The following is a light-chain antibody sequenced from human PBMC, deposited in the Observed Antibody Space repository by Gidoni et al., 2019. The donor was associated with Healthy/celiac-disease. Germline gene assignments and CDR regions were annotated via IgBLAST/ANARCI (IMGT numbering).Light chain of an antibody. CDR3: NPRDSSGNHGV. J-gene: IGLJ3*02. Sequence: SSELTQDPAVSVALGQTVRITCQGDSLRSYYASWYQQKPGQAPVLVIYGKNNRPSGIPDRFSGSSSGNTASLTITRAQAEDEADYYCNPRDSSGNHGVLGGGTKLTVL. CDR1: SLRSYY. V-gene: IGLV3-19*01. CDR2: GKN.